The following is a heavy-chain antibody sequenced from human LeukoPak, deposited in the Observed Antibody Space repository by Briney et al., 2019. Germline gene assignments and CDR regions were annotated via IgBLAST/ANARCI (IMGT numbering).Heavy chain of an antibody. V-gene: IGHV4-59*08. CDR3: ASTKPNCSGGSCYSDGHYYYYGMDV. CDR1: GGSISSYY. Sequence: SETLSLTCTVSGGSISSYYWSWIRQPPGKGLEWIGYIYYSGSTNYNPSLKSRVTISVDTSKNQFSLKLSSVTAADTAVYYCASTKPNCSGGSCYSDGHYYYYGMDVWAKGPRSPSP. J-gene: IGHJ6*02. D-gene: IGHD2-15*01. CDR2: IYYSGST.